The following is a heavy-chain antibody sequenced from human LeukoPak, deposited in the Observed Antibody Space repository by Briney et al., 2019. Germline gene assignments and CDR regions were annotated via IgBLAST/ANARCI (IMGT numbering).Heavy chain of an antibody. CDR2: IYSDGRT. Sequence: GGSLRLSCAASGFTVSSNHMSWVRQAAGEGLEWLSIIYSDGRTSYADSVKGRFTISRDNSRNTVYLQVNNLRVEETAVYYCARDVGGDGYSHSDHWGRGTLVTVSS. J-gene: IGHJ4*02. D-gene: IGHD5-12*01. CDR1: GFTVSSNH. V-gene: IGHV3-66*02. CDR3: ARDVGGDGYSHSDH.